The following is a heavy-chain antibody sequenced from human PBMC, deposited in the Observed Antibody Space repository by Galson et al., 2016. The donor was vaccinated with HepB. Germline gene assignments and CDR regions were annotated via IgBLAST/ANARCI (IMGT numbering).Heavy chain of an antibody. CDR1: GYTFIIYY. J-gene: IGHJ4*02. CDR2: INPIAGTT. V-gene: IGHV1-46*01. CDR3: TRERGSHGFDH. Sequence: SVRLSCKASGYTFIIYYMHWVRQAPGQGLEWMGIINPIAGTTTYEQRFQGRLTMTRDTSTSTVYMDLSSLTSEDTAVYYCTRERGSHGFDHWGQGTLVAVSS. D-gene: IGHD3-16*01.